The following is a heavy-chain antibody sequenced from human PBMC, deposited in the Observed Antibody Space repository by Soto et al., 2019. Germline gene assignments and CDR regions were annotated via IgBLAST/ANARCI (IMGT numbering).Heavy chain of an antibody. Sequence: PGEPIKISCKGSGYNFAGYWIAWVRQMPGKGLELMGIIYPSDSDTRYRPSFQGQVTISADKPISSAYLQWSSLRASDTAMYYCARGGVSTRTFDYWGQGTPVTVSS. CDR3: ARGGVSTRTFDY. D-gene: IGHD3-3*01. V-gene: IGHV5-51*01. J-gene: IGHJ4*02. CDR1: GYNFAGYW. CDR2: IYPSDSDT.